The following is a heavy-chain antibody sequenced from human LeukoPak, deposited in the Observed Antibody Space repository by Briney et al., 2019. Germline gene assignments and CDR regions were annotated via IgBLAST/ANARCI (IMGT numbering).Heavy chain of an antibody. Sequence: SVKVSCKASGGTFSSYAISWVRQAPGQWLEWMGGIIPIFGTANYAQKFQGRVTITTDESTSTAYMELSSLRSEDTAVYYCARGLVGATLHFDYWGQGTLVTVSS. CDR1: GGTFSSYA. CDR3: ARGLVGATLHFDY. V-gene: IGHV1-69*05. J-gene: IGHJ4*02. D-gene: IGHD1-26*01. CDR2: IIPIFGTA.